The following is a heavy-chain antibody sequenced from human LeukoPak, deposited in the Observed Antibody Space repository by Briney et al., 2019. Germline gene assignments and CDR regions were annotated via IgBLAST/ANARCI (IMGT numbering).Heavy chain of an antibody. V-gene: IGHV3-30-3*01. CDR2: ISYDGSNK. CDR1: GFXFSSYA. Sequence: GGSLRLSCAASGFXFSSYAMHWVRQAPGKGLEWVAVISYDGSNKYYADSVKGRFTISRDNSKNTLYLQMNSLRAEDTAVYYCARQGYGDSAFDIWGQGTMVTVSS. J-gene: IGHJ3*02. D-gene: IGHD4-17*01. CDR3: ARQGYGDSAFDI.